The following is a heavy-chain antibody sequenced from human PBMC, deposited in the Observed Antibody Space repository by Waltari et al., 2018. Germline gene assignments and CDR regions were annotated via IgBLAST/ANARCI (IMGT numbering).Heavy chain of an antibody. Sequence: QVQLQESGPGLVKPSGTLSLTCVVSGGSISSSNRWTWVRQPPGKGLEWSGEIDHNGNTNYNPSLKSRVTISVDKSKNQFSLKLRSVTAADTAVYYCARVILGATDDYSYAMDVWGQGITVTVSS. J-gene: IGHJ6*02. CDR2: IDHNGNT. CDR3: ARVILGATDDYSYAMDV. V-gene: IGHV4-4*02. CDR1: GGSISSSNR. D-gene: IGHD1-26*01.